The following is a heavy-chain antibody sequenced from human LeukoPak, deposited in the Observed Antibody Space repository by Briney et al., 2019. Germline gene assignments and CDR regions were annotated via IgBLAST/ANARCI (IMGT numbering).Heavy chain of an antibody. Sequence: ASVKVSCKASGYTFTSYGISWVRQAPGQGLEWMGWISAYNGNTNYAQKLQGRVTMTTDTSTSTAYMELRSLRSDDTAVYYCARDTYYYDSSGLWYYFDYWGQGTLVTVSS. CDR2: ISAYNGNT. J-gene: IGHJ4*02. CDR1: GYTFTSYG. D-gene: IGHD3-22*01. V-gene: IGHV1-18*01. CDR3: ARDTYYYDSSGLWYYFDY.